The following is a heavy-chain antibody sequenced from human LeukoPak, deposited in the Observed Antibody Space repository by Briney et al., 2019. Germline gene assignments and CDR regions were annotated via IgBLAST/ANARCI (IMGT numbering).Heavy chain of an antibody. Sequence: GASVKVSCKASGGTFSSYAISWVRQAPGQGLEWMGGIIPIFGTANYAQKFQGRVTITTDESTSTAYMELRSLRSDDTAVYYCARGARGGVDWLFDYWGQGTLVTVSS. D-gene: IGHD3-9*01. CDR3: ARGARGGVDWLFDY. V-gene: IGHV1-69*05. J-gene: IGHJ4*02. CDR2: IIPIFGTA. CDR1: GGTFSSYA.